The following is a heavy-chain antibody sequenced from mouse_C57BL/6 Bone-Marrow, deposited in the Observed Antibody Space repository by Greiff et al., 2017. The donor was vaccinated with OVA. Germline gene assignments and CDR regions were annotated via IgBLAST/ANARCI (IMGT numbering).Heavy chain of an antibody. Sequence: VQLQQPGAELVMPGASVKLSCKASGYTFTSYWMHWVKQRPGQGLEWIGEIDPSDSYTNYNQKFNGKSTLTVDKSSSTAYMQLSSLTSEDSAVYYCARRENYGSSYWYFDVWGTGTTVTVSS. CDR3: ARRENYGSSYWYFDV. D-gene: IGHD1-1*01. CDR2: IDPSDSYT. V-gene: IGHV1-69*01. J-gene: IGHJ1*03. CDR1: GYTFTSYW.